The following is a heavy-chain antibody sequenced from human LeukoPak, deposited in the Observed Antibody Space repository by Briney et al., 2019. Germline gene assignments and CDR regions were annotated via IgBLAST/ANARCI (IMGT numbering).Heavy chain of an antibody. Sequence: ASVKVSCKSSGYTFTGYYMYWVRQAPGQGLEWMGWINPNSGGTKYAQKFQGRVTMTRDTSISTAYMELSRLTSDDTAVYYCARGEQWLFVDFWGQGTLVTVSS. J-gene: IGHJ4*02. CDR2: INPNSGGT. D-gene: IGHD6-19*01. CDR3: ARGEQWLFVDF. V-gene: IGHV1-2*02. CDR1: GYTFTGYY.